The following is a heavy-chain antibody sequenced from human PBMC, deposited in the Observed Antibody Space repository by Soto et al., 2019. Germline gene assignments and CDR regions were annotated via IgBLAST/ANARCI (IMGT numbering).Heavy chain of an antibody. CDR2: IYPSDSDT. V-gene: IGHV5-51*01. Sequence: ESLKISCKGSGYNFAGYWIAWVRQMPGKGLELMGIIYPSDSDTRYRPSFQGQVTISADKSISSAYLQWSSLRASDTAMYYCARGGVSTRTFDYWGQGTPVTVPQ. J-gene: IGHJ4*02. CDR3: ARGGVSTRTFDY. CDR1: GYNFAGYW. D-gene: IGHD3-3*01.